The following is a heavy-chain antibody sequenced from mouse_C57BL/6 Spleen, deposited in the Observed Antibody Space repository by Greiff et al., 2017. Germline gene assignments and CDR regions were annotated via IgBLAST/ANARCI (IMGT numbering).Heavy chain of an antibody. CDR3: ARWGYYYGSSWYFDV. Sequence: EVKLMESGGGLVKPGGSLKLSCAASGFTFSDYGMHWVRQAPEKGLEWVAYISSGSSTIYYAETVKGRFTLPRDNAKNTLFLQMTSLRSEDTAMYYCARWGYYYGSSWYFDVWGTGTTVTVSS. CDR2: ISSGSSTI. J-gene: IGHJ1*03. D-gene: IGHD1-1*01. CDR1: GFTFSDYG. V-gene: IGHV5-17*01.